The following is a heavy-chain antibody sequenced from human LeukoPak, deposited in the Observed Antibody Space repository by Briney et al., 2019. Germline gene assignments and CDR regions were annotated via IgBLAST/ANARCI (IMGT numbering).Heavy chain of an antibody. CDR1: GFTFSNYW. D-gene: IGHD6-6*01. CDR2: ISPDGSTT. Sequence: GGSLRLSCAASGFTFSNYWMHWVRQGPGKGLVWVSRISPDGSTTTYADSVKGRFIISRDSAQNTVYLQMSSLRLEDTAAYYCAREYSSSSGRAFDYWGQGTLVTASS. J-gene: IGHJ4*02. CDR3: AREYSSSSGRAFDY. V-gene: IGHV3-74*01.